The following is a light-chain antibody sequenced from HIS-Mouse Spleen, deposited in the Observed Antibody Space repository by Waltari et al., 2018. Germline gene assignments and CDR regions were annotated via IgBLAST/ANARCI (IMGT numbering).Light chain of an antibody. V-gene: IGKV1-9*01. Sequence: DIQLTQSPSFLSASVGDRVTITCRASQGISSYLAWYQQKPGKAPNLLIYAASTLQSGVPSRFSGSGSGTEFTLTINSLQPEDFATYYCQQLNSYPPTFGQGTKVEIK. CDR2: AAS. CDR1: QGISSY. J-gene: IGKJ1*01. CDR3: QQLNSYPPT.